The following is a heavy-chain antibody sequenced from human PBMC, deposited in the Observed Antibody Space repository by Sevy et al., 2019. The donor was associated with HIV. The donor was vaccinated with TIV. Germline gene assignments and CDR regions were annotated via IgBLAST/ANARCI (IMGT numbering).Heavy chain of an antibody. CDR3: ARDAGYTTKFHPLH. CDR2: ISSTGNFE. J-gene: IGHJ4*02. CDR1: GFRLNTYA. Sequence: GESLKISCSASGFRLNTYAMHWVRQAPGKGLEWVSVISSTGNFESYAASVKGRFTISKDNSKNTVFLQMNSLRPEDTAMYYCARDAGYTTKFHPLHWGQGTLVTVSS. D-gene: IGHD5-12*01. V-gene: IGHV3-30*04.